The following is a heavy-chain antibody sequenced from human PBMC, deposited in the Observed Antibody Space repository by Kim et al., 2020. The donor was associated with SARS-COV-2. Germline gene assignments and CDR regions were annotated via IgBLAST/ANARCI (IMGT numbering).Heavy chain of an antibody. J-gene: IGHJ5*02. D-gene: IGHD6-13*01. V-gene: IGHV4-39*07. Sequence: PSLTSRVTISVDTSKNQFSLKLSTVTAADTAVYYCARDRARAAAGTWIDPWGQGTLVTVSS. CDR3: ARDRARAAAGTWIDP.